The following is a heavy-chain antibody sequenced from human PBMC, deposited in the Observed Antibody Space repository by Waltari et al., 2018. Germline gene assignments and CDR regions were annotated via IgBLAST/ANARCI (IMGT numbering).Heavy chain of an antibody. Sequence: EVQLVESGGGLVQPGGSLRPSCAASGLPSSMYWMHWVRQAPGKGLVWVSRSNSDGSSTSYADSVKGRFTISKDNAKNTVYLQMNSLRAEDTAIYYCARGARRTTVTTGWWYFDLWGRGTLVTVSS. CDR3: ARGARRTTVTTGWWYFDL. CDR1: GLPSSMYW. J-gene: IGHJ2*01. D-gene: IGHD4-17*01. CDR2: SNSDGSST. V-gene: IGHV3-74*01.